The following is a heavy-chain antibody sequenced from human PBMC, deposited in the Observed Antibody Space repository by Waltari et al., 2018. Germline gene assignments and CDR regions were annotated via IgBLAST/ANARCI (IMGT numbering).Heavy chain of an antibody. J-gene: IGHJ5*02. Sequence: EVQLVESGGGLVQPGGSLRLSCAASEFTFSGYWMHWVRQAPGKGLVWVSRINSDESSTSYAASVKGRFTISRDNAKNTRYLQMTSLRAEDTAVYYCASQNGGNSWWLDPWGQGTLVTVSS. CDR2: INSDESST. D-gene: IGHD2-21*02. CDR1: EFTFSGYW. CDR3: ASQNGGNSWWLDP. V-gene: IGHV3-74*01.